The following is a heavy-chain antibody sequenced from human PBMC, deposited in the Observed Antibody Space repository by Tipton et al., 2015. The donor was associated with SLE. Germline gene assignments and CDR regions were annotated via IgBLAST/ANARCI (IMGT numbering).Heavy chain of an antibody. CDR2: ISGDGSST. J-gene: IGHJ4*02. D-gene: IGHD3-16*01. Sequence: SLRLSCAASGFTFRSHAMHWVRQAPGKSLEWVSSISGDGSSTSYADSVRGRLAISRDNAKNTLYLQMNSLRAEDTAVYYCAIKWGSSFDYWGQGTLVTVSS. CDR3: AIKWGSSFDY. V-gene: IGHV3-74*01. CDR1: GFTFRSHA.